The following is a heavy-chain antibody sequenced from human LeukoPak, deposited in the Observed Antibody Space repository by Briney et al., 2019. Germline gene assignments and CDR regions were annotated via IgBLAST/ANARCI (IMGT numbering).Heavy chain of an antibody. Sequence: SETLSLTCAVSGGSISSGGYSWSWIRQPPGKGLEWIGYIYHSGSTYYNPSLKSRVTISVDRSKNQFSLKLSSVTAADTAVYYCARAPRGVMVRHNWFDPWGQGTLVTVSS. J-gene: IGHJ5*02. CDR2: IYHSGST. CDR3: ARAPRGVMVRHNWFDP. CDR1: GGSISSGGYS. D-gene: IGHD3-10*01. V-gene: IGHV4-30-2*01.